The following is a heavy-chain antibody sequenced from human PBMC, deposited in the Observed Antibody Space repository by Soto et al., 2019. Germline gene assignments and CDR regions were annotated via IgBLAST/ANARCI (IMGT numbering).Heavy chain of an antibody. Sequence: SETLSLTCTVSGGSISSSSYYWGWIRQPPGKGLEWIGSIYYSGSTYYNPSLKSRVTISVDTSKNQFSLKLSSVTAADTAVYYCARQWQWLVPEYFQHWGQGTLVTVSS. CDR1: GGSISSSSYY. J-gene: IGHJ1*01. CDR2: IYYSGST. V-gene: IGHV4-39*01. D-gene: IGHD6-19*01. CDR3: ARQWQWLVPEYFQH.